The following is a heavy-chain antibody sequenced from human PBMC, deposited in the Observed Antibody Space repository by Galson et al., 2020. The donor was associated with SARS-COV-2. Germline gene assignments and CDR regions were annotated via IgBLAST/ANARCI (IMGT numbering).Heavy chain of an antibody. Sequence: GESLKIYCKGSGYSFTSYWIAWVRQMPGNGLEWMGLIYPGDSKTRYSPSFQDQVTISADKSMSTAYLQWSSLKASDTAIYFCARGGYCSGRGCSTYNWFDPWGQGTLVTVSS. D-gene: IGHD2-15*01. J-gene: IGHJ5*02. CDR2: IYPGDSKT. CDR3: ARGGYCSGRGCSTYNWFDP. CDR1: GYSFTSYW. V-gene: IGHV5-51*01.